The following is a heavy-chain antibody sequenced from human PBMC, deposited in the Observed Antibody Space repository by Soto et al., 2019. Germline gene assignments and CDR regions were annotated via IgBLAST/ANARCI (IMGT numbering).Heavy chain of an antibody. J-gene: IGHJ4*02. V-gene: IGHV4-30-2*05. CDR2: IYHSGST. CDR1: GGSISSGGYS. D-gene: IGHD2-15*01. CDR3: ASRGTTTDCSGGSCYARGFDY. Sequence: PSETLSLTCAVSGGSISSGGYSWSWIRQPPGKGLEWVGYIYHSGSTYYNPSLKSRVTISVDTSKNQFSLKLSSVTAADTAVYYCASRGTTTDCSGGSCYARGFDYWGQGTLVTVSS.